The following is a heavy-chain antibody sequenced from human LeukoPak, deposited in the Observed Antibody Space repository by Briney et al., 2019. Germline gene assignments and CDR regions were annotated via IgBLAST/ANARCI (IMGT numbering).Heavy chain of an antibody. D-gene: IGHD3-10*01. CDR1: GYTFTSLG. J-gene: IGHJ4*02. CDR2: ISVNSGDT. Sequence: ASVKVSCKASGYTFTSLGISWVRQAPGQGLEWMGWISVNSGDTNYAQKFQGRDTLTTDTSTGTAYMELRGLRSDDTAVYYCARNLRGLDFWGQGTLVTVS. V-gene: IGHV1-18*01. CDR3: ARNLRGLDF.